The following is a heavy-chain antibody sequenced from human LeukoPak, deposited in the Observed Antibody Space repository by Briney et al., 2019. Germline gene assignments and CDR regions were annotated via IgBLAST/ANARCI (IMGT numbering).Heavy chain of an antibody. D-gene: IGHD3-3*01. CDR2: ISGSGGST. J-gene: IGHJ5*02. V-gene: IGHV3-23*01. Sequence: GGSLRLSCAASGFTFSSYAMSWVRQAPGKGLEWVSAISGSGGSTYYADPVKGRFTISRDNSKNTLYLQMNSLRAEDTAVYYCAKVGAYYDFWSGYSNWFDPWGQGTLVTVSS. CDR1: GFTFSSYA. CDR3: AKVGAYYDFWSGYSNWFDP.